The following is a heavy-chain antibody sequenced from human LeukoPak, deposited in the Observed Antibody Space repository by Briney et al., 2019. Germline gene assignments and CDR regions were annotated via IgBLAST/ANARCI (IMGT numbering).Heavy chain of an antibody. J-gene: IGHJ4*02. D-gene: IGHD6-25*01. CDR3: AKDMAATLDY. CDR1: GFTFSSYG. Sequence: GGCLRLSCAASGFTFSSYGMHWVRQAPGKGLEWVAFIRYDGSNKYYADSVKGRFTISRDNSKNTLYLQMNSLRAEDTAVYYCAKDMAATLDYWGQGTLVTVSS. V-gene: IGHV3-30*02. CDR2: IRYDGSNK.